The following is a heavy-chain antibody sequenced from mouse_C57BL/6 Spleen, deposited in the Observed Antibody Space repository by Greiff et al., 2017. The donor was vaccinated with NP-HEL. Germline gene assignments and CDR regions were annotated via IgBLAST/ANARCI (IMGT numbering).Heavy chain of an antibody. J-gene: IGHJ2*01. CDR1: GYTFTDYY. Sequence: EVQLQQSGPVLVKPGASVKMSCKASGYTFTDYYMNWVKQSHGKSLEWIGVINPYNGGTSYNQKFKGKATLTVDKYSSTAYMELNSLTSEDSAVYYCARAYYYGSSYLYYFDYWGQGTTLTVSS. CDR2: INPYNGGT. CDR3: ARAYYYGSSYLYYFDY. V-gene: IGHV1-19*01. D-gene: IGHD1-1*01.